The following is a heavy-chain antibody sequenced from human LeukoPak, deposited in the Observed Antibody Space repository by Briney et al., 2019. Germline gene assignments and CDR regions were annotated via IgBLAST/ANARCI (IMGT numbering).Heavy chain of an antibody. CDR2: INPNSGGT. Sequence: ASVKVSCKASGYTFTGYYMHWVRQAPGQGLKWMGWINPNSGGTNYAQKFQGRVTMTRDTSISTAYMELSRLTFDDTDVYYCARSSHIVVVTARNFVYWGQGTLVTVSS. J-gene: IGHJ4*02. CDR3: ARSSHIVVVTARNFVY. D-gene: IGHD2-21*02. CDR1: GYTFTGYY. V-gene: IGHV1-2*02.